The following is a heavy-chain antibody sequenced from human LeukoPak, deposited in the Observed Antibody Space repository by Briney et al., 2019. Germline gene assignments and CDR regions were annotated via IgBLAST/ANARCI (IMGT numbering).Heavy chain of an antibody. CDR2: INPNSGGT. J-gene: IGHJ4*02. CDR1: GYTFTGYY. V-gene: IGHV1-2*02. D-gene: IGHD3-10*01. Sequence: ASVKVSCKASGYTFTGYYMNWVRQAPGQGLEWMGWINPNSGGTNYAQKFQVRVTMTRDTSISTAYMELSRLRSDDTAVYYCAREDARIRGVIHYWGQGTLVTVSS. CDR3: AREDARIRGVIHY.